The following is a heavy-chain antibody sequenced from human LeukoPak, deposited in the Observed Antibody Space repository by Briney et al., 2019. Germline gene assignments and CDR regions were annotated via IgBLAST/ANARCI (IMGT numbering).Heavy chain of an antibody. D-gene: IGHD2-2*01. V-gene: IGHV3-15*01. CDR1: GFIFSSAW. CDR2: IKSKTDGGTT. CDR3: NTDSLTSNY. J-gene: IGHJ4*02. Sequence: GGSPRLSCAVSGFIFSSAWMSWVRQAPGKGLEWVGRIKSKTDGGTTDYGAPVKGRFTISRDDSKNTLYLQMNSLKTEDTAVYYCNTDSLTSNYWGQGTLVTVSS.